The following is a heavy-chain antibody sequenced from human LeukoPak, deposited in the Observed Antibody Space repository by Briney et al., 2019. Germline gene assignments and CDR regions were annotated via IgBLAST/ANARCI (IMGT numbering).Heavy chain of an antibody. CDR2: ISSSSSYI. V-gene: IGHV3-21*01. CDR3: ARDPEDY. J-gene: IGHJ4*02. D-gene: IGHD1-14*01. Sequence: NPGGPLTLSCAASRLTFSSYNMNWLPQAPGKGLEWVSSISSSSSYIYYADSVKGRFTNSRGNAENSLYLQMNSLRAEDTAGYYCARDPEDYWGQGTLVTVSS. CDR1: RLTFSSYN.